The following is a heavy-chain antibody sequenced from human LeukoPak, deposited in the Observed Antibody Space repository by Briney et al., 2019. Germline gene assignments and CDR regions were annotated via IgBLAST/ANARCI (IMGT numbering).Heavy chain of an antibody. D-gene: IGHD3-22*01. Sequence: PGGSLRLSCSASGFSFNNYAMNWVRQAPGKGLEYVSAISSNGGSTYYADSVKGRCTISRDNSKNTLYLQMSSLRAEDTAVYYCGLAAYYYDSSGSDDAFDIWGQGTMVIVSS. CDR3: GLAAYYYDSSGSDDAFDI. V-gene: IGHV3-64D*08. CDR2: ISSNGGST. J-gene: IGHJ3*02. CDR1: GFSFNNYA.